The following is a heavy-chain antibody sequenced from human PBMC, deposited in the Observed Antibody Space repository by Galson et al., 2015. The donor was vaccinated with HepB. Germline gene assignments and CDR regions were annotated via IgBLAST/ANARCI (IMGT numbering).Heavy chain of an antibody. CDR1: GGSISSGSYY. J-gene: IGHJ3*02. Sequence: TLSLTCTVSGGSISSGSYYWSWIRQPAGKGLEWIGRIYTSGSTNYNPSLKSRVTISVDTSKNQFSLKLSSVTAADTAVYYCARDGTYSSGWYEAAAFDIWGQGTMVTVSS. D-gene: IGHD6-19*01. CDR3: ARDGTYSSGWYEAAAFDI. CDR2: IYTSGST. V-gene: IGHV4-61*02.